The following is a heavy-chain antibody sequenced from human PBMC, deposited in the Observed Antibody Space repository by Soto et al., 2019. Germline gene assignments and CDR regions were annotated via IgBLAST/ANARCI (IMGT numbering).Heavy chain of an antibody. CDR3: ARDPGLEGELLVFSLDY. J-gene: IGHJ4*02. CDR2: IKQDGSEK. D-gene: IGHD1-26*01. CDR1: GFTFSSYW. Sequence: GGSLRLSCAASGFTFSSYWMSWVRQAPGKGLEWVANIKQDGSEKYYVDSVKGRFTISRDNAKNSLYLQMNSLRAEDTAVYYCARDPGLEGELLVFSLDYWGQGTLVTVSS. V-gene: IGHV3-7*01.